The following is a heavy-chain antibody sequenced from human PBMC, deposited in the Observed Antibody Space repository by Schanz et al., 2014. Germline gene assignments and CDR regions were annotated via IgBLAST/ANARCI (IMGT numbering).Heavy chain of an antibody. CDR1: EFTFSTDA. CDR3: AKVRYSSGWRGDYFDE. Sequence: DVHLLASGGGLVQPGGSLRLSCAASEFTFSTDAMSWVRQAPGKGLEWLSVISASGGDTYYADSVKGRFTISRDNSKNTLYLQMNSLRAEDTAVYYCAKVRYSSGWRGDYFDEWGQGTLVTGAS. J-gene: IGHJ4*02. V-gene: IGHV3-23*01. D-gene: IGHD6-25*01. CDR2: ISASGGDT.